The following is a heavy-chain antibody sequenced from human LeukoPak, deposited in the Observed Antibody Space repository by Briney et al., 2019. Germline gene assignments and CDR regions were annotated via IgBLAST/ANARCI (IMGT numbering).Heavy chain of an antibody. V-gene: IGHV1-18*01. CDR1: GYTFTSND. D-gene: IGHD2-2*01. J-gene: IGHJ3*02. CDR2: ISTNNGNI. CDR3: ARDPRFCWSTTCHGPDAVDI. Sequence: GASVKVSCKASGYTFTSNDISWVRQAPGQGLEWMGWISTNNGNIKYAQKLQGRVTMTTDTFTSTAYMELRSLRSDDTAVYYCARDPRFCWSTTCHGPDAVDIWGEGTMVTVSS.